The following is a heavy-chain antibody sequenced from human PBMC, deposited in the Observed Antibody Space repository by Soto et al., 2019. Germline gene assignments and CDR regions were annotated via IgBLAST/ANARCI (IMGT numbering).Heavy chain of an antibody. Sequence: SVQVSCTTSGYTFTSYYMHWVSQDPAQVIEWMGWMNPNSGNTGYAQKFQGRVTMTRNTSISTAYMELSSLRSEDMAVYYCARDVEAGAAFDYWGQGTLV. J-gene: IGHJ4*02. CDR1: GYTFTSYY. CDR3: ARDVEAGAAFDY. V-gene: IGHV1-8*02. CDR2: MNPNSGNT. D-gene: IGHD6-19*01.